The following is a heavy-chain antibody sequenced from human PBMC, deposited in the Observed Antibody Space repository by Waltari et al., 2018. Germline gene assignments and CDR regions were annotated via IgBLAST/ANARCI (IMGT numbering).Heavy chain of an antibody. J-gene: IGHJ3*02. CDR2: ISYDGSSQ. V-gene: IGHV3-30-3*01. CDR1: GFLFITFA. D-gene: IGHD2-21*02. CDR3: ARAVTGEDAFDM. Sequence: QEQMVESGGGVVQPGRPLSLSCSISGFLFITFAMNWVRQAPGQGLEWLAVISYDGSSQYYADSVKGRFSVSRDSFKNTVYLHMNGLRTEDTAVYYCARAVTGEDAFDMWGQGTMVTVSS.